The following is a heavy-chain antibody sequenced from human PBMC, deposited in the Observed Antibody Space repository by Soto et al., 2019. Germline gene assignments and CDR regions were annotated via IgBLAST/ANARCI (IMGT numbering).Heavy chain of an antibody. CDR3: ARGDYYDISGPFSDAFDI. CDR1: GFTFSDYW. J-gene: IGHJ3*02. V-gene: IGHV3-7*04. CDR2: IKQDGNAK. D-gene: IGHD3-22*01. Sequence: TGGSLRLSCAVSGFTFSDYWMSWVRQAPGKGLEWVANIKQDGNAKYYVDSVKGRFTISRDNAKNSLYLQMNSLRAEDTAVYYCARGDYYDISGPFSDAFDIWGQGTMVTVSS.